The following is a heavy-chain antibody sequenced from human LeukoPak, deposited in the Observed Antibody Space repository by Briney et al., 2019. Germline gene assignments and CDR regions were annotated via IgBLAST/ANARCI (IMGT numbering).Heavy chain of an antibody. CDR3: ARDPAHSAFRGFPGMDV. CDR2: IDYSGTT. CDR1: GGSISSYY. Sequence: SETLSLTCTVSGGSISSYYWSWIRQPPGKGLEWIGYIDYSGTTNYNPSLKSRVTISVDKSNNQFSLKLSSVTAADTAVYYCARDPAHSAFRGFPGMDVWGQGTTVTVSS. J-gene: IGHJ6*02. V-gene: IGHV4-59*01. D-gene: IGHD1-26*01.